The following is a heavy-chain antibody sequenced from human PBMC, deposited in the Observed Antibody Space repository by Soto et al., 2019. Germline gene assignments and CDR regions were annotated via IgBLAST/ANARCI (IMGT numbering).Heavy chain of an antibody. D-gene: IGHD6-13*01. V-gene: IGHV4-30-4*01. CDR2: IYYSGST. CDR1: GGSISSGDYY. J-gene: IGHJ5*02. Sequence: QVQLQESGPGLVKPSQTLSLTCTVSGGSISSGDYYWSWIRQPPGKGLEWIGYIYYSGSTYYNPSLKSRVTISVDTSKNQFSLKLSSVTAADTAVYYCARGVRPAAGHLRALFWFDPWGQGTLVTVSS. CDR3: ARGVRPAAGHLRALFWFDP.